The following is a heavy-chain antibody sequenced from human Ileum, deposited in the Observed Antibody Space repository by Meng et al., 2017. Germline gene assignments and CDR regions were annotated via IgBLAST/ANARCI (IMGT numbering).Heavy chain of an antibody. D-gene: IGHD2-15*01. Sequence: VQLQGAGQGLGDPSGALSLTCTVSGGSISSSFYWSCVRQSPGKGLEWIGQIYPAGSPNYNPSLVSRVTISVDKSKNQFSRRLTSVTAADTSIFYCVRHGGKYFDSWGQGTLVTVSS. V-gene: IGHV4-4*02. CDR1: GGSISSSFY. CDR3: VRHGGKYFDS. J-gene: IGHJ4*02. CDR2: IYPAGSP.